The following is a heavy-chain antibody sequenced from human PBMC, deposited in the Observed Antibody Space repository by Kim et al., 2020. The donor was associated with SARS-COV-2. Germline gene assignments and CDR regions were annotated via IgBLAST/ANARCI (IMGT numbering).Heavy chain of an antibody. Sequence: GSTYYNPSLKSRVTISVDTSKNQFSLKLSSVTAADTAVYYCANQQLEFDYWGQGTLVTVSS. J-gene: IGHJ4*02. D-gene: IGHD6-13*01. CDR2: GST. CDR3: ANQQLEFDY. V-gene: IGHV4-39*01.